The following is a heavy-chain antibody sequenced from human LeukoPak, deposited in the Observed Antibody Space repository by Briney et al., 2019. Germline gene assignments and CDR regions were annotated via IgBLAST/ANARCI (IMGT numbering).Heavy chain of an antibody. CDR3: ARDLSIAVGDY. V-gene: IGHV3-21*01. J-gene: IGHJ4*02. CDR1: GFTFSSYS. D-gene: IGHD6-19*01. Sequence: GGSLRLSCAASGFTFSSYSMNWVRQAPGKGLEWVSSISSSSSYIYYADSVKGRFTISRDNTKNSLYLQMNSLRAEDTAVYYCARDLSIAVGDYWGQGTLVTVSS. CDR2: ISSSSSYI.